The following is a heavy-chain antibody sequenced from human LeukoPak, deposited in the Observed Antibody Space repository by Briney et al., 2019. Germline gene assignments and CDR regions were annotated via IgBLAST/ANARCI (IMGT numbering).Heavy chain of an antibody. CDR1: GFTFSSYA. CDR2: ISSNGGST. J-gene: IGHJ4*02. Sequence: GGSLRLSCAASGFTFSSYAMHWVRQAPGKGLEYVSAISSNGGSTYYANSVKGRFTISRDNSKNTLYLQMNSLRAEDTAVYYCAKDLPLGEADYWGQGTPVTVSS. CDR3: AKDLPLGEADY. V-gene: IGHV3-64*01. D-gene: IGHD3-10*01.